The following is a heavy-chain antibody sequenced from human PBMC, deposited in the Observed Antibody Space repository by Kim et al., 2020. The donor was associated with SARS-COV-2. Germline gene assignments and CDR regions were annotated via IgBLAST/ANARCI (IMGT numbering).Heavy chain of an antibody. V-gene: IGHV4-61*01. J-gene: IGHJ6*02. CDR3: ARLNRPPRPYYYYGMDV. Sequence: SETLSLTCTVSGGSVSSGSYYWSWIRQPPGKGLEWIGYIYYSGSTNYNPSLKSRVTISVDTSKNQFSLKLSSVTAADTAVYYCARLNRPPRPYYYYGMDVWGQGTTVTVSS. CDR1: GGSVSSGSYY. CDR2: IYYSGST.